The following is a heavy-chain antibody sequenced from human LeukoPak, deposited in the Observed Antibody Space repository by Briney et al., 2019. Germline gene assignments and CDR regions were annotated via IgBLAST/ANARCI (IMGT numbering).Heavy chain of an antibody. D-gene: IGHD3-10*01. CDR3: ASTPLYGSGSYWVY. CDR2: IYYSGST. V-gene: IGHV4-59*08. Sequence: PSETLSLTCTVSGGSISSYYWSWIRQPPGKGLEWIGYIYYSGSTNYNPSLKSRVTISVDTSKNQFSLKLSSMTAADTAVYYCASTPLYGSGSYWVYWGQGTLVTVSS. CDR1: GGSISSYY. J-gene: IGHJ4*02.